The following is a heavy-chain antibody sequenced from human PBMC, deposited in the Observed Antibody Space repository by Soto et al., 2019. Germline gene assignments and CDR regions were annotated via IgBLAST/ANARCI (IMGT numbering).Heavy chain of an antibody. CDR1: GFTFSSYG. CDR3: ARDNYCSGGSCYWAYYYYYYGTDV. Sequence: GGSLRLSCAASGFTFSSYGMHWVRQAPGKGLEWVAVIWYDGSNKYYADSVKGRFTISRDNSKNTLYLQMNSLRAEDTAVYYCARDNYCSGGSCYWAYYYYYYGTDVWGQATPVTV. J-gene: IGHJ6*02. CDR2: IWYDGSNK. D-gene: IGHD2-15*01. V-gene: IGHV3-33*01.